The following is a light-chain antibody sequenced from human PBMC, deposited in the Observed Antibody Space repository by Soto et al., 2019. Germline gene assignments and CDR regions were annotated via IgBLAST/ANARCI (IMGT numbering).Light chain of an antibody. CDR2: DAS. V-gene: IGKV3-11*01. J-gene: IGKJ4*01. CDR1: QSVSSY. CDR3: QQRSNWLT. Sequence: EIVLTQPPATLSLSHGERATLSCTASQSVSSYLTWYQQKPSQAPRLVIHDASSRATGIPARFSGSGSGTDFTLTISILEPEDFAVYCCQQRSNWLTFGGGTKVEIK.